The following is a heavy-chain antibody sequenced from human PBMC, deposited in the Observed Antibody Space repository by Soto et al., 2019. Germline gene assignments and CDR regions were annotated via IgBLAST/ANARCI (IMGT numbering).Heavy chain of an antibody. Sequence: GGSLRLSCAASGFTFSSYWMSWVRQAPGKGLEWVANIKQDGSEKYYVDSVKGRFTISRDNAKNSLYLQMNSLRAEDTSVYYCARDGYCGGDCYDAFDIWGQGTMVTVSS. J-gene: IGHJ3*02. D-gene: IGHD2-21*02. CDR3: ARDGYCGGDCYDAFDI. CDR1: GFTFSSYW. V-gene: IGHV3-7*03. CDR2: IKQDGSEK.